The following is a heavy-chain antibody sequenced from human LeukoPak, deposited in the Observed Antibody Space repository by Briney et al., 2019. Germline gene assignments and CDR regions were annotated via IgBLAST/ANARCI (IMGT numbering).Heavy chain of an antibody. Sequence: ASVKVSCKASGDTFSNYAISWLRQAPGRGLEWMGWINPNSGGTNYAQKFQGRVTMTRDTSISTAYMELSRLRSDDTAVYYCARVAVWELLVMAFDIWGQGTMVTVSS. CDR1: GDTFSNYA. CDR3: ARVAVWELLVMAFDI. J-gene: IGHJ3*02. D-gene: IGHD1-26*01. V-gene: IGHV1-2*02. CDR2: INPNSGGT.